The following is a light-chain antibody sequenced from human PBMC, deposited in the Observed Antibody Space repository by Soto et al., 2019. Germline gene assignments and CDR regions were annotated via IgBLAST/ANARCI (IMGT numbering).Light chain of an antibody. CDR3: LLSYSGARSV. Sequence: QAVVTQEPSLTVSPGGTVTLTCGSSTGAVTSGHYPYWFQQKPGQAPRTLIYDTSNKHSWTPARFSGSLLGGKAALTLSGAQPEDEAEYYCLLSYSGARSVFCGGTKLTGL. CDR1: TGAVTSGHY. J-gene: IGLJ3*02. V-gene: IGLV7-46*01. CDR2: DTS.